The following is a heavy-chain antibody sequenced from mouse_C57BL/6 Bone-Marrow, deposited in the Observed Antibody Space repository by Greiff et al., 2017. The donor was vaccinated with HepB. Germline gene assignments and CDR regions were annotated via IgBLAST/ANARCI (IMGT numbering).Heavy chain of an antibody. J-gene: IGHJ2*01. V-gene: IGHV1-69*01. D-gene: IGHD1-1*01. Sequence: QVQLQQPGAELVMPGASVKLSCKASGYTFTSYWMHWVKQRPGQGLEWIGEIDPSDSYTNYNQKFKGKSTLTVDKSSSTAYMQLSSLTSEDSAVYYCARARDYYGSFDNWGQGTTLTVSS. CDR1: GYTFTSYW. CDR2: IDPSDSYT. CDR3: ARARDYYGSFDN.